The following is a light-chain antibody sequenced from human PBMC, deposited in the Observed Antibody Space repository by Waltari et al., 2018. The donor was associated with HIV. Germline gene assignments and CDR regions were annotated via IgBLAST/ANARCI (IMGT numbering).Light chain of an antibody. V-gene: IGLV1-40*01. Sequence: QSVLTQPPSVSGAPGPGVTIPCTGSSSTTGAGYDVHWYQQLPGTAPKLPIFGNSNRPSGVPDRFSGSKSGTSASLAITGLQAEDETDYYCQSYDSSLSVVFGGGTKLTVL. CDR2: GNS. CDR3: QSYDSSLSVV. J-gene: IGLJ2*01. CDR1: SSTTGAGYD.